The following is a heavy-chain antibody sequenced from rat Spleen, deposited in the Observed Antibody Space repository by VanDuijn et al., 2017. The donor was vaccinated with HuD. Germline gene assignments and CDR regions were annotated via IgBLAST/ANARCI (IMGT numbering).Heavy chain of an antibody. V-gene: IGHV5-58*01. Sequence: EVQLAETGGGLVQPGRSLKLSCVASGFTFSRYWMYWVRQAPGKGLEWVSSINNDGGTTYYPDSVKGRFTISRDNAENTVYLQMNSLRSEDTATYYCAVAGYGYWGQGVMVTVSS. CDR1: GFTFSRYW. CDR3: AVAGYGY. J-gene: IGHJ2*01. CDR2: INNDGGTT. D-gene: IGHD4-3*01.